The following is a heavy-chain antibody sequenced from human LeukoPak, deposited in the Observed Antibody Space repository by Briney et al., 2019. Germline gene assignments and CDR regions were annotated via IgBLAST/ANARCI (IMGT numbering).Heavy chain of an antibody. J-gene: IGHJ3*02. Sequence: GGSLRLSCAASGFTFSSYWMHWVRQAPGKGLVWVSLIYSDGASTVYADSVKGRFTISRDNAKNTLYLQMNSLRAEDTAVYYCAKDLRSLYYDILTGYGPDAFDIWGQGTMVTVSS. V-gene: IGHV3-74*01. CDR1: GFTFSSYW. CDR3: AKDLRSLYYDILTGYGPDAFDI. CDR2: IYSDGAST. D-gene: IGHD3-9*01.